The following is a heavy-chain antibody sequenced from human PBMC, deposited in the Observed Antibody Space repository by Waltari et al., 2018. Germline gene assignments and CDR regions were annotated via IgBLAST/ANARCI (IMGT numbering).Heavy chain of an antibody. CDR1: GYIFSNSA. Sequence: QVQLVQSGSELKKPGASVKVSCKASGYIFSNSAMIWVRQAPGQGLEWMGWINTNTGNPTYAQGFTGRFVFSLDTSVSTAYLQISSLKAEDTSVYYCAKGIQLWGRGSWYFDDWGQGTLVTVSS. D-gene: IGHD5-18*01. CDR2: INTNTGNP. V-gene: IGHV7-4-1*02. J-gene: IGHJ4*02. CDR3: AKGIQLWGRGSWYFDD.